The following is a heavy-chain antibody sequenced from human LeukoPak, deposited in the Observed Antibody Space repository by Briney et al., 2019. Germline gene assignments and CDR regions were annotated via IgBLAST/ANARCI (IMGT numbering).Heavy chain of an antibody. V-gene: IGHV3-33*01. CDR2: IYYGGSNK. J-gene: IGHJ3*01. CDR1: GFTFSAYG. CDR3: ARGTTADAFDV. Sequence: PGRSLRLSCAASGFTFSAYGIHWVRQAPGKGLEWVTHIYYGGSNKYYADSVKGSFTISRDNSKNALYLHMHSLRAEHTAVYFCARGTTADAFDVWGQGTVVTVSS. D-gene: IGHD4-17*01.